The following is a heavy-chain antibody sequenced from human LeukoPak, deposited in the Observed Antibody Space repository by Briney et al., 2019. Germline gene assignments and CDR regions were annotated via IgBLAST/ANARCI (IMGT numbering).Heavy chain of an antibody. CDR1: GGSISSYY. D-gene: IGHD4-23*01. CDR3: ARGGNWFDP. CDR2: IYSSGST. J-gene: IGHJ5*02. Sequence: SETLSLTCTVSGGSISSYYWTWIRQPPGKGLEWIGYIYSSGSTNYNPSLKSRATISVDTSKNQFSLKLSSVTAADTAVYYCARGGNWFDPWGQGTLVTVSS. V-gene: IGHV4-59*01.